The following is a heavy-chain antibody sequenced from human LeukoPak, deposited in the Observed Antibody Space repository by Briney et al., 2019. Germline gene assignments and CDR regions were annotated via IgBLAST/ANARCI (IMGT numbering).Heavy chain of an antibody. CDR2: ISGYNGKT. D-gene: IGHD3-22*01. CDR3: ARGDYYDSSTDY. Sequence: ASVKVSCKASGYTFTSYGISWVRQAPGQGLEWMGWISGYNGKTNYAQKFQGRVTMTTDTSTSTAYMELRSLRSDDTAVYYCARGDYYDSSTDYWGQGTLVTVSS. CDR1: GYTFTSYG. J-gene: IGHJ4*02. V-gene: IGHV1-18*01.